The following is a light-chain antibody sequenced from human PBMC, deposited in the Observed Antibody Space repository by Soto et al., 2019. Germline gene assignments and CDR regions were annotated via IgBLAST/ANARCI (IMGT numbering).Light chain of an antibody. CDR2: DAS. CDR1: QSVRTY. CDR3: QQRNTWPPIT. Sequence: EIVLTQSPVTLSLSPGERATLSCRASQSVRTYLAWYRVKPGQDPRHLIYDASRKASGVPARFSGSGSGTDFGLTISSLEPEDFALYYCQQRNTWPPITFGQGTRLEIK. J-gene: IGKJ5*01. V-gene: IGKV3-11*01.